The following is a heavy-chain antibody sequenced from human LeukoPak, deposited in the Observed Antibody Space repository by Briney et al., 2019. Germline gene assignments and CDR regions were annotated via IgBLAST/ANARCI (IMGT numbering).Heavy chain of an antibody. J-gene: IGHJ3*02. CDR2: IYYSGST. D-gene: IGHD5-12*01. V-gene: IGHV4-39*01. Sequence: SETLSLTCTVSGGSISSSRYYWGWIRQPPGKGLEWIGSIYYSGSTYYNPSLKSRVTISVGTSKNQFSLRLSSVTAADTAVYYCARQVATMEAFDIWGQGTMVTVSS. CDR3: ARQVATMEAFDI. CDR1: GGSISSSRYY.